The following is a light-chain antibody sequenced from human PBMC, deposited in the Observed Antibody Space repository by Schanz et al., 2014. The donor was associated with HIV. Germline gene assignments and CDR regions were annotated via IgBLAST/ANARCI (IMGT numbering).Light chain of an antibody. CDR3: QQYNNWPSYT. V-gene: IGKV3-20*01. CDR1: QSVGSSY. J-gene: IGKJ2*01. Sequence: EIVLTQSPGTLSLSPGERVTLSCRASQSVGSSYLAWYQQKPGQAPRLLIYGASSRANGIPDRFSGSGSGTDFALTISRLEPEDLAVYYCQQYNNWPSYTFGQGTKLEIK. CDR2: GAS.